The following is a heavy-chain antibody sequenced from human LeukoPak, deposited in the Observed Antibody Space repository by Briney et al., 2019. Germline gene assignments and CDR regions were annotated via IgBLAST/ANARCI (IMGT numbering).Heavy chain of an antibody. D-gene: IGHD3-10*01. V-gene: IGHV4-59*01. J-gene: IGHJ4*02. CDR1: GGSISSYY. CDR3: ARDGSGTNILDY. CDR2: IYYSGST. Sequence: SETPSLTCTVSGGSISSYYWSWIRQPPGKGLEWIGYIYYSGSTNYNPSLKSRVTVSVDTSKNQFSLKLSSVTAADTAVYYCARDGSGTNILDYWGQGTLVTVSS.